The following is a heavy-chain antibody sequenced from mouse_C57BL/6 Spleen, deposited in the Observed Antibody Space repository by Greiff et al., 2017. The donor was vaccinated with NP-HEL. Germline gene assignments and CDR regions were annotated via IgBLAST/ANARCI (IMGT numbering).Heavy chain of an antibody. D-gene: IGHD1-1*01. J-gene: IGHJ1*03. CDR2: IDPSDSYT. CDR3: ARKPNGRSLYWYFEV. Sequence: VQLHQPGAELVMPGASVKLSCKASGYTFTSYWMHWVKQRPGHGLEWIGEIDPSDSYTNYNQKFKGKSTLTVDKSSSTAYMQLSSLTSEDSAVDDCARKPNGRSLYWYFEVWGTGTTVTVSS. V-gene: IGHV1-69*01. CDR1: GYTFTSYW.